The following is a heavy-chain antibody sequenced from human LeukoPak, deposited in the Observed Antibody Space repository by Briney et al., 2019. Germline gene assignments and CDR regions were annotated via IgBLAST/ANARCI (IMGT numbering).Heavy chain of an antibody. CDR2: IKEDGSKK. Sequence: GGSLRLSCVASGYSFRNYWMSWVRQAPGKGLEWVANIKEDGSKKNHLDSVKGRFTISRDNAKNFLYLQMNSLRVEDAAVYYCAKDGYSSIPGFHFEYWGQGTPVTVSS. D-gene: IGHD6-13*01. CDR3: AKDGYSSIPGFHFEY. CDR1: GYSFRNYW. J-gene: IGHJ4*02. V-gene: IGHV3-7*03.